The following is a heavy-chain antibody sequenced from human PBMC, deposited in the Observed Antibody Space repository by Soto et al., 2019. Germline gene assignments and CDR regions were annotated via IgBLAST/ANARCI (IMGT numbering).Heavy chain of an antibody. CDR2: IIPILGTP. D-gene: IGHD3-22*01. CDR1: GDTFSSYA. Sequence: SVKVSCKTSGDTFSSYAISWVRQAPGQGLEWMGGIIPILGTPSYAQKFQGRVTITADKSTSTAYMELSSLRSEDTAVYYCARERTRYDRSGYYRPDYWGQGTLVTVSS. CDR3: ARERTRYDRSGYYRPDY. V-gene: IGHV1-69*10. J-gene: IGHJ4*02.